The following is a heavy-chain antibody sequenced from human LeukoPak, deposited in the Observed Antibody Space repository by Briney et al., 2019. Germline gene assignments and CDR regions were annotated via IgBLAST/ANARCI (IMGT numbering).Heavy chain of an antibody. V-gene: IGHV3-11*04. J-gene: IGHJ4*02. CDR1: GFTFSDYY. CDR3: AREMQWELLFDY. Sequence: GGSLRLSCAASGFTFSDYYMSSIRQAPGKGLEWVSYISSSGSTIYYADSVKGRFTISRDNAKNSLYLQMNSLRAEDTAVYYCAREMQWELLFDYWGQGTLVIVSS. D-gene: IGHD1-26*01. CDR2: ISSSGSTI.